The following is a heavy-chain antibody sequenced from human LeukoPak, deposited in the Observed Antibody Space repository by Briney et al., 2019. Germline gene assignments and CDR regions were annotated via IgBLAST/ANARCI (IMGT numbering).Heavy chain of an antibody. CDR3: ARGYSVLDY. Sequence: SETLSLTCAVYGGSLSGYYWSWIRQPPGKGLEWIGEINHSGSTNYNPSLKSRVTISVDTSKNQFSLKLSSVTAADTAVYYCARGYSVLDYWGQGTLVTVSS. V-gene: IGHV4-34*01. CDR1: GGSLSGYY. CDR2: INHSGST. J-gene: IGHJ4*02. D-gene: IGHD2-15*01.